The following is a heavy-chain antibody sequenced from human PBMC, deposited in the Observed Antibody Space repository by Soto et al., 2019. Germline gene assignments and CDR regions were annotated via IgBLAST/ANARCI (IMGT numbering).Heavy chain of an antibody. CDR1: GFTFSSYG. D-gene: IGHD3-22*01. J-gene: IGHJ4*02. CDR2: MSYDGSNK. V-gene: IGHV3-30*03. Sequence: GSLRLSCAASGFTFSSYGMHWVRQAPGKGLEWVAVMSYDGSNKYYADSVKGRFTISRDNSKNTLYLQMNSLRAEDTAVYYCLSTTIVLIVGGQGTLVTVYS. CDR3: LSTTIVLIV.